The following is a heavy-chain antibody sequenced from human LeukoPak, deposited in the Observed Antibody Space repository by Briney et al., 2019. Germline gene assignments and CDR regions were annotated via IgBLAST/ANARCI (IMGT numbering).Heavy chain of an antibody. Sequence: ASETLSLTCTVSGGSISSGDYYWSWIRQPPGKGLEWIGYIYYSGSTYYNLSLKSRVTISVGTSKNQFSLKLSSVTAADTAVYYCARGEYYGSGDPFDYWGQGTLVTVSS. CDR3: ARGEYYGSGDPFDY. D-gene: IGHD3-10*01. CDR2: IYYSGST. V-gene: IGHV4-30-4*08. J-gene: IGHJ4*02. CDR1: GGSISSGDYY.